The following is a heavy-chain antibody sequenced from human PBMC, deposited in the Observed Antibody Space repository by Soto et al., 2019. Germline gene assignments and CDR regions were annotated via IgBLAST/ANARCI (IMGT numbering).Heavy chain of an antibody. CDR3: ASRAKHDYDSSGPDFDS. Sequence: SETLSLTCAVYGGSFSGYYWTWIRQPPGMGLEWIGEISHRGSTNYNSSLKGRVAISIDTSKRQFSLRLSSMTSADTAVYYCASRAKHDYDSSGPDFDSLGQGIQVTVSS. J-gene: IGHJ4*02. D-gene: IGHD3-22*01. CDR1: GGSFSGYY. V-gene: IGHV4-34*01. CDR2: ISHRGST.